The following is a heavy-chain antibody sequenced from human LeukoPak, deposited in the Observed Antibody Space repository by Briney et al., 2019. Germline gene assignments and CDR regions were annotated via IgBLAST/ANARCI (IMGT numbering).Heavy chain of an antibody. Sequence: GGSLRLSCAASGFSVRDYAMHWVRQAPGKVLEWVAVMSYEETYKNYAEAVKGRFTISRDDSKNTLFLQMSSLRPEDTAVYYCARDFGVIRRSWGQGTLVSVSS. CDR3: ARDFGVIRRS. D-gene: IGHD3-3*01. V-gene: IGHV3-30-3*01. CDR1: GFSVRDYA. CDR2: MSYEETYK. J-gene: IGHJ5*02.